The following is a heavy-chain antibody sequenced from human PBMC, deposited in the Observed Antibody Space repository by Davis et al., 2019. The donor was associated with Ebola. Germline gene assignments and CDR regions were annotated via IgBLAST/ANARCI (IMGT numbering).Heavy chain of an antibody. CDR3: ARVNAVTGYSRFDS. D-gene: IGHD3-9*01. J-gene: IGHJ5*01. CDR1: GFTFSDYY. CDR2: ISSSSSYT. V-gene: IGHV3-11*05. Sequence: GESLKISCAASGFTFSDYYMSWIRQAPGKGLEWVSYISSSSSYTNYADSVKGRFTISRDNAKNSLYLRLNSLRAEDTALYHCARVNAVTGYSRFDSWGQGTLVTVSS.